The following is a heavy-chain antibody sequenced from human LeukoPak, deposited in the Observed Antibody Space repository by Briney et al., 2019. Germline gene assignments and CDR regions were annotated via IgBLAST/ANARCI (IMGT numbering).Heavy chain of an antibody. CDR3: AKGPPFSSSWYFDY. Sequence: GGSLRLSCAASGFTFSSHDMSWVRQAPGKGLEWVSAIRSGGGSSFYADSVKGRSTISRDNPKNTLYLQMNSLRAEDTAVYYCAKGPPFSSSWYFDYWAQGTLVTVSS. V-gene: IGHV3-23*01. CDR1: GFTFSSHD. J-gene: IGHJ4*02. CDR2: IRSGGGSS. D-gene: IGHD6-13*01.